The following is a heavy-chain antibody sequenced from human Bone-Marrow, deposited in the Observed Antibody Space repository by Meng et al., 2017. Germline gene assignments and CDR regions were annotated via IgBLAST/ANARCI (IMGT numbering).Heavy chain of an antibody. V-gene: IGHV3-21*01. D-gene: IGHD2-21*02. Sequence: GESLKISCAASGFTFSSYSMNWVRQAPGKGPEWVSSISSSSSYIYYADSVKGRFTISRDNAKNSLYLQMNSLRAEDTAVYYWARDPHAYEIKPYCGGDCIDYWGQGTLVTVSS. CDR3: ARDPHAYEIKPYCGGDCIDY. CDR1: GFTFSSYS. J-gene: IGHJ4*02. CDR2: ISSSSSYI.